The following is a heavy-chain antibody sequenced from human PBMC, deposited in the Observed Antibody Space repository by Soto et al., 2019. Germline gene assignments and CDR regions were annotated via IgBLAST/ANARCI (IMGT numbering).Heavy chain of an antibody. CDR2: INHSGST. J-gene: IGHJ4*02. D-gene: IGHD3-3*01. CDR3: ARGQDFWSGYPFDY. V-gene: IGHV4-34*01. Sequence: NPSETLSLTCAVYVGSFSGYYWTWIRQPPGKGLEWIGEINHSGSTKYNPSLKSRVTISVDTSKNQFSLNLSSVTAADTAVYYCARGQDFWSGYPFDYWGQGTPVTVSS. CDR1: VGSFSGYY.